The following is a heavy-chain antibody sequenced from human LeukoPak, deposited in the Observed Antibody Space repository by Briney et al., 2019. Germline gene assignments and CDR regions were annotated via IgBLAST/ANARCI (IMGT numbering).Heavy chain of an antibody. CDR3: ARQEGGKYYYGSGSYYSGAFDI. CDR1: GYSFTSYW. J-gene: IGHJ3*02. D-gene: IGHD3-10*01. V-gene: IGHV5-51*01. Sequence: GESLKISCKGSGYSFTSYWIGWVRQMPGKGLEWMGIIYPGDSDTRYSPSFQGQVTISADKSISTAYLQWSSLKAPDTAMYYCARQEGGKYYYGSGSYYSGAFDIWGQGTMVTVSS. CDR2: IYPGDSDT.